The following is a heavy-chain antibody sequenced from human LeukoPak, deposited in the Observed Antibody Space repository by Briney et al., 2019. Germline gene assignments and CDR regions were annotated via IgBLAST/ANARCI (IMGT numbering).Heavy chain of an antibody. Sequence: GESLKISCKGSGYSFTSYWIGWVRQMPGKGLEWMGIIYPGDSDTRYSPSFQGQVTISADKSISTAYLQWSSLKASDTAMYYCARGALLEYSSSWYNWFDPWGQGTLVTVSS. CDR2: IYPGDSDT. CDR3: ARGALLEYSSSWYNWFDP. V-gene: IGHV5-51*01. J-gene: IGHJ5*02. D-gene: IGHD6-13*01. CDR1: GYSFTSYW.